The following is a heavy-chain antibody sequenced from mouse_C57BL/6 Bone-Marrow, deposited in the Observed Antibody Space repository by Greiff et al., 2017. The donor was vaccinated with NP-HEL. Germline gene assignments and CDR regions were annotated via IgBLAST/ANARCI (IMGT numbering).Heavy chain of an antibody. Sequence: EVMLVESGGGLVKPGGSLKLSCAASGFTFSSYAMSWVRQTPEKRLEWVATISDGGSYTYYPDNVKGRFTISRDNAKNNLYLQMSHLKSEDTAMYYCARGGDYNYDYWYFDVWGTGTTVTVSS. V-gene: IGHV5-4*03. CDR1: GFTFSSYA. J-gene: IGHJ1*03. D-gene: IGHD2-12*01. CDR2: ISDGGSYT. CDR3: ARGGDYNYDYWYFDV.